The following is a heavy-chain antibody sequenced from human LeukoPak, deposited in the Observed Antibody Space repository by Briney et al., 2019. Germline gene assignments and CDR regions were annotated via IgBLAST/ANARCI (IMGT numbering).Heavy chain of an antibody. CDR2: IYYSGST. V-gene: IGHV4-59*01. CDR1: GGSISRYY. J-gene: IGHJ4*02. Sequence: SETLSLTCTVSGGSISRYYWSWIRQPPGKGLEWIGYIYYSGSTNYNPSLKSRVTISVDTSKNQFSLKLSSVTAADTAVYYCAREGSWYGGGLFDYWGQGTLVTVSS. D-gene: IGHD6-13*01. CDR3: AREGSWYGGGLFDY.